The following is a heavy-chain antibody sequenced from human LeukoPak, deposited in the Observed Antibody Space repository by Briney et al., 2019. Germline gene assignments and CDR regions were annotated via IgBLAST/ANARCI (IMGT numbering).Heavy chain of an antibody. CDR2: ISSSSSNTI. D-gene: IGHD1-26*01. Sequence: GGSLRLSCAASGFTFSTYRMNWVRQAPGKGLEWVSYISSSSSNTIYYADSVKGRFTISRDNAKNSLYLQMNSLRAEDTAVYYCARDQGGSGSLHDYWGQGTLVTVSS. CDR1: GFTFSTYR. CDR3: ARDQGGSGSLHDY. J-gene: IGHJ4*02. V-gene: IGHV3-48*04.